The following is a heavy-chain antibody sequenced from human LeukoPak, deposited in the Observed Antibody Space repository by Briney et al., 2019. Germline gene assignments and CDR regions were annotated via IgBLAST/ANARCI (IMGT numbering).Heavy chain of an antibody. V-gene: IGHV3-21*01. CDR3: ARDSSGYQ. CDR1: GFTFSSYS. Sequence: GGSLRLSCAASGFTFSSYSINWVRQAPGKGLEWVSSISGSGTYIYYADSVKGRFTISRDNAKNSLYLQMNSLRAEDTAVYYCARDSSGYQWGQGTLVTVSS. J-gene: IGHJ4*02. D-gene: IGHD3-22*01. CDR2: ISGSGTYI.